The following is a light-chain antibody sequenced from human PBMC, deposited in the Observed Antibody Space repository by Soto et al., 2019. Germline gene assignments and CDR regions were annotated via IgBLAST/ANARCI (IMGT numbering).Light chain of an antibody. J-gene: IGKJ2*01. CDR3: LQYASPLYT. V-gene: IGKV3-20*01. Sequence: VLTQSPGTLSLSPGERATLSCRASQSLSSSFLAWYQKKPGLAPRLLLYGASNRATGIPDRFSGSGSGTDFTLSISRLEPEDFAAYVCLQYASPLYTCHQGTKLEIK. CDR2: GAS. CDR1: QSLSSSF.